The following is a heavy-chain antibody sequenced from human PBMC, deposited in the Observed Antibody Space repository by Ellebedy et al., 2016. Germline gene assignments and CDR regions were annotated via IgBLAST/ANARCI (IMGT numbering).Heavy chain of an antibody. J-gene: IGHJ4*02. V-gene: IGHV3-49*03. Sequence: GGSLRLSCTGSGFTFGDYAMSWFRQAPGKGLEWVGFIRTKAFGVTTEYATSMKGRYTISRDDSKSIVYLQMSSLNAEDTALYYCARAYHSGFDFWGQGTLVTVSS. CDR3: ARAYHSGFDF. CDR1: GFTFGDYA. D-gene: IGHD3-10*01. CDR2: IRTKAFGVTT.